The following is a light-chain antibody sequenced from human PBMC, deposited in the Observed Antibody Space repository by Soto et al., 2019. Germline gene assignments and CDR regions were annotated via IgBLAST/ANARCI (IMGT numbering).Light chain of an antibody. CDR3: QQSYSTPWT. Sequence: DIQMTQSPSSLSASVGDRVSITCRASQSISNYSNWYQQKPGEAPKVVIYGASSLQSGVPPRFSGSGSGTDFTLTISALQPEDSATYYCQQSYSTPWTFGQGTKVEV. CDR2: GAS. J-gene: IGKJ1*01. CDR1: QSISNY. V-gene: IGKV1-39*01.